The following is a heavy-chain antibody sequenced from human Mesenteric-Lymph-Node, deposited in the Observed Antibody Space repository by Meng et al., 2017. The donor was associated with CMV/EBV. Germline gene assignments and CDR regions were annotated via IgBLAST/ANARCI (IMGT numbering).Heavy chain of an antibody. D-gene: IGHD3-16*01. V-gene: IGHV3-23*01. Sequence: GESLKISCAASGLRSSNYAMGWVRQAPGKGLEWVSAISGATDDTQYTDSVKGRFTISRDNSRSTLYLQMNSLRTEDTAIYYCAKEFGSYYFDYWGQGTPVTVSS. CDR3: AKEFGSYYFDY. CDR1: GLRSSNYA. J-gene: IGHJ4*02. CDR2: ISGATDDT.